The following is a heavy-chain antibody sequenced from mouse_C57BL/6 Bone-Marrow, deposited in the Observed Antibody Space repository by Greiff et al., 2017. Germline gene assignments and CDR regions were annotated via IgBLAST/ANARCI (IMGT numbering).Heavy chain of an antibody. Sequence: QVQLQQPGAELVKPEASVKMSCKASGYTFTSYWITWVKQRPGQGLEWIGDIYPTSGRTNYNEKFKSKAILTVDTSSNTADMQLSSLTSEDSAVFYWARSGPLGRSFDYWGQGTTLTVSS. J-gene: IGHJ2*01. V-gene: IGHV1-55*01. CDR2: IYPTSGRT. CDR3: ARSGPLGRSFDY. CDR1: GYTFTSYW. D-gene: IGHD4-1*01.